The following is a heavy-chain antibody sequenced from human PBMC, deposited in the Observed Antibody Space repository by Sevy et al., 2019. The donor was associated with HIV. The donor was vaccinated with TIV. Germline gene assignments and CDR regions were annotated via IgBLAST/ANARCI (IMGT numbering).Heavy chain of an antibody. Sequence: AESLSLTCTVSGGSISGYYWSWIRQPAGKGLERIGRIYSSGSTNYHPSLKSRVTMSVDTSKNQFSLKLSSVTAADTAVHYCARTAQFGVVDYWGQGTLVDVSS. CDR2: IYSSGST. V-gene: IGHV4-4*07. D-gene: IGHD3-3*01. CDR1: GGSISGYY. J-gene: IGHJ4*02. CDR3: ARTAQFGVVDY.